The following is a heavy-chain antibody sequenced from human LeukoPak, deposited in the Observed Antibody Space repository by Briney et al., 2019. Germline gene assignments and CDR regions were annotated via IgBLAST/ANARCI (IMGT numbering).Heavy chain of an antibody. J-gene: IGHJ5*02. V-gene: IGHV1-69*13. CDR1: GYTFTSYD. CDR3: ARGGGDWNDGKVDWFDP. Sequence: GASVKVSCKASGYTFTSYDFNWVRQAPGQGLEWMGGIIPIFGTANYAQKFQGRVTITADESTSTAYMELSSLRSEDTAVYYCARGGGDWNDGKVDWFDPWGQGTLVTVSS. D-gene: IGHD1-1*01. CDR2: IIPIFGTA.